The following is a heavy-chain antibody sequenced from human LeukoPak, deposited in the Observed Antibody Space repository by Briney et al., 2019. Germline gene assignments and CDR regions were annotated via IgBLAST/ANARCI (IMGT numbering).Heavy chain of an antibody. CDR3: ARDIAVAADY. Sequence: GGSLRLSCAASGFTFSSSGMHWVRQAPGKGLEWVAVIWYDGSNKYYAESVKGRFTISRDNSKNTLFLQMNSLRADDTAVYYCARDIAVAADYWGQGTLATVSS. CDR1: GFTFSSSG. J-gene: IGHJ4*02. D-gene: IGHD6-19*01. V-gene: IGHV3-33*01. CDR2: IWYDGSNK.